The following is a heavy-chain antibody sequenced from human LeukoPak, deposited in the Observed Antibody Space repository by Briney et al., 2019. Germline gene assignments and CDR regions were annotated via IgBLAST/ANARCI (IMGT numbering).Heavy chain of an antibody. D-gene: IGHD6-19*01. V-gene: IGHV3-9*03. CDR1: GFTFDDYA. J-gene: IGHJ3*02. Sequence: GGSLRLSCAASGFTFDDYARHWVRQAPGKGLEWVSGISWNSGSIGYADSVKGRFTISRDNAKNSLYLQMNSLRAEDMALYYCAKSLGIAVAFDAFDIWGQGTMVTVSS. CDR2: ISWNSGSI. CDR3: AKSLGIAVAFDAFDI.